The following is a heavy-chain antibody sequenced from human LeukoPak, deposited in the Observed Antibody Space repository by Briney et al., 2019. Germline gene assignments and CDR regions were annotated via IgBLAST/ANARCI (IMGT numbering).Heavy chain of an antibody. Sequence: ASETLPLTCTVSGGSISSSSYYWGWIRQPPGKGLEWIGSIYYSGSTYYNPSLKSRVNISVDTSKNQFSLKLSSVTAADTAVYYCARLLWKTAYYYMDVWGKGTTVTVSS. CDR3: ARLLWKTAYYYMDV. D-gene: IGHD3-10*01. J-gene: IGHJ6*03. V-gene: IGHV4-39*01. CDR1: GGSISSSSYY. CDR2: IYYSGST.